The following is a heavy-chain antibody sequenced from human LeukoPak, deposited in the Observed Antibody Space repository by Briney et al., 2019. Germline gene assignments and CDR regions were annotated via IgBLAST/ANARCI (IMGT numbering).Heavy chain of an antibody. CDR1: GGSFNGYS. CDR3: ARGPLAFRRVAGIFS. Sequence: SETLSLTCAVSGGSFNGYSYTWIRQPPGKGLEWIGEIIHSGGTSYNPSLKSRLTISVDTSRKQFSLKLTSVTAADTALYFCARGPLAFRRVAGIFSWGRGTQVTVS. V-gene: IGHV4-34*01. CDR2: IIHSGGT. J-gene: IGHJ5*02. D-gene: IGHD6-19*01.